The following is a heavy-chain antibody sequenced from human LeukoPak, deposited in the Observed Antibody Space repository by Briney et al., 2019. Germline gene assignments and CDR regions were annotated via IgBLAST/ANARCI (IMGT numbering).Heavy chain of an antibody. J-gene: IGHJ5*02. CDR1: GFTFSSYA. D-gene: IGHD6-13*01. V-gene: IGHV3-33*01. CDR3: ARGIATTGNPNWFDP. Sequence: GGSLRLSCVESGFTFSSYAMHWVRQAPGKGLEWGAVIWSDGSKKYYVDSVKGRFTVSRDNSKNTLYLQMDSLRAEDTAIYYCARGIATTGNPNWFDPWGQGTLVTVSS. CDR2: IWSDGSKK.